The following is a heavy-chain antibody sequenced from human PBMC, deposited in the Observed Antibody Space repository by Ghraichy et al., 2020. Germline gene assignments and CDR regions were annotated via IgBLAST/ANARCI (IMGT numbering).Heavy chain of an antibody. Sequence: SETLSLTCTVSGGFISNYFWSWIRQPPGKELEWIGYIYYSGSTKYSPSLKSRVTISVDTSKNQFSLRLTSVTAADTAVDYCARQYCSRTSCYFDYWGQGAPVTVSS. CDR1: GGFISNYF. CDR3: ARQYCSRTSCYFDY. D-gene: IGHD2-2*01. CDR2: IYYSGST. V-gene: IGHV4-59*01. J-gene: IGHJ4*02.